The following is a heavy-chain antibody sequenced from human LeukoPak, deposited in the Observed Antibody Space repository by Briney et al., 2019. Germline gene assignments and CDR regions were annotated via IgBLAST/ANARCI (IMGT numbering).Heavy chain of an antibody. Sequence: GGSLGLSCAASGFTFSSYAMSWVRQAPGRGLEWVSAVKTSAGDTYYADSVRGRFTISRDNSKSTVYLHMNSLRDEDSALYYCAKGQMATILGFDSWGQGALVTVSS. CDR3: AKGQMATILGFDS. V-gene: IGHV3-23*01. D-gene: IGHD5-24*01. CDR2: VKTSAGDT. CDR1: GFTFSSYA. J-gene: IGHJ4*02.